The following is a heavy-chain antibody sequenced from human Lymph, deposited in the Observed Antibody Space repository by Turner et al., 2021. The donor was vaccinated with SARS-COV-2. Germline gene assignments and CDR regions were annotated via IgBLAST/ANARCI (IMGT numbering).Heavy chain of an antibody. D-gene: IGHD4-17*01. CDR1: GFTVSSNY. CDR2: IHSGGST. V-gene: IGHV3-53*01. J-gene: IGHJ4*02. Sequence: EVQLVESGGCVIQPGGSLELSCAASGFTVSSNYMTWVRQAPGKVLEWVSLIHSGGSTYYADSVKGLFTISRDNSKNTLYLQMNSLRADDTAVYYGARVLPYGDYFDYWGQGTLVTVSS. CDR3: ARVLPYGDYFDY.